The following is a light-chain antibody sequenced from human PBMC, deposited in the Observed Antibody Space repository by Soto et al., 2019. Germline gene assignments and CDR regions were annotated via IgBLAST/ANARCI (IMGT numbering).Light chain of an antibody. V-gene: IGLV2-8*01. CDR2: EVT. J-gene: IGLJ3*02. CDR3: SSYSGSNDVV. Sequence: QSVLTQPPSASGSPGQSVTISCTGTSSDVGNYNFVSWYQQHPGKAPKLMIFEVTKRPSGVPHRFSGSKSGNTASLTVSGLQPEDEADYYCSSYSGSNDVVFGGGTKLTVL. CDR1: SSDVGNYNF.